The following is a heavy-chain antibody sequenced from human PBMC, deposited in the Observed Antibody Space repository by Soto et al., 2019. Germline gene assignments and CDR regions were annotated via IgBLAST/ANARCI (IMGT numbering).Heavy chain of an antibody. Sequence: QVQLQESGPGLVKPSQTLSLTCNVSGVSISSGGYYWSWIRQHPAKGLEWIGHIYYSGSTYYNLSLKSRVTISVDTSKNQFSLKLSSVTAADTAVYYCARGRPDDYGDPDYFDYWGQGALVTVSS. V-gene: IGHV4-31*03. J-gene: IGHJ4*02. CDR2: IYYSGST. CDR3: ARGRPDDYGDPDYFDY. D-gene: IGHD4-17*01. CDR1: GVSISSGGYY.